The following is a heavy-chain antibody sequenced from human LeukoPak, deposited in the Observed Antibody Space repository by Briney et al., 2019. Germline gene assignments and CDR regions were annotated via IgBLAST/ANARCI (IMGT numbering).Heavy chain of an antibody. Sequence: GRSLRLSCAASGFTFSSYSMNWVRQAPGKGLEWVSSISSSSSYIYYADSVKGRFTISRDNAKNSLYLQMNSLRAEDTAVYYCARDQGRQQPTGTFDYWGQGTLVTVSS. CDR2: ISSSSSYI. CDR1: GFTFSSYS. D-gene: IGHD6-13*01. V-gene: IGHV3-21*01. CDR3: ARDQGRQQPTGTFDY. J-gene: IGHJ4*02.